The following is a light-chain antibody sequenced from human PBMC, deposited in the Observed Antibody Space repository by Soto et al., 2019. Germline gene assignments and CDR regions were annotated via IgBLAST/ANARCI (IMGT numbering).Light chain of an antibody. CDR1: QSVSSSY. Sequence: EIVLTQSPGTLSLSPGERATLSCRASQSVSSSYLAWYQQKPGQAPRLLIYVASSRATGIPDRFSGSGSGTDFTLTISRLEPEDFAVYYCQQYDSSLFTFGPGTKVDIK. V-gene: IGKV3-20*01. J-gene: IGKJ3*01. CDR3: QQYDSSLFT. CDR2: VAS.